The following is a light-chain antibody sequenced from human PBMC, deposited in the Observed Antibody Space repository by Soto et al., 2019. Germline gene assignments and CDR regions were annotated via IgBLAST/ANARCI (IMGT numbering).Light chain of an antibody. CDR3: QQYGSSPLFT. J-gene: IGKJ3*01. CDR1: QSVSSAY. V-gene: IGKV3-20*01. Sequence: EIVLTQSPGTLSLSPGERATLSCRASQSVSSAYLAWYQQKPGQAPRLLIYGASSRATGIPDRFSGSGSGTELTVTISRLEPEDFAVHYCQQYGSSPLFTFGPGTKVDIK. CDR2: GAS.